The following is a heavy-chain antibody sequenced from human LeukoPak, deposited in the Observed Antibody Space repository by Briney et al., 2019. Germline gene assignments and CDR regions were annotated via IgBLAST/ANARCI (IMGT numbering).Heavy chain of an antibody. V-gene: IGHV3-74*01. CDR3: VRWQDI. CDR2: IKTDGSYA. J-gene: IGHJ3*02. Sequence: PGGSLRLSYAASGFTFSRYWMHWVRQAPGKGLVWVSRIKTDGSYASYAESVKGRFTVSRDNAQNTLYLQMNSLRVEDTAVYYCVRWQDIWGQGTMVTVSS. CDR1: GFTFSRYW.